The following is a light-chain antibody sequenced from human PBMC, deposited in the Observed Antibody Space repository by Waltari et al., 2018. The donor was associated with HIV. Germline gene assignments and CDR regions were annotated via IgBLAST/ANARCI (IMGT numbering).Light chain of an antibody. CDR2: EVS. V-gene: IGLV2-14*01. CDR3: SSYTSSSTLV. J-gene: IGLJ2*01. CDR1: SSDVGGYNY. Sequence: QSALTQPASVSGSPGQSITISCTGTSSDVGGYNYVSWYQQHPDKAPKLLIYEVSSRPSGISSRFSGCKSATTASLTISGLQADDEADYYCSSYTSSSTLVFGGGTKLTV.